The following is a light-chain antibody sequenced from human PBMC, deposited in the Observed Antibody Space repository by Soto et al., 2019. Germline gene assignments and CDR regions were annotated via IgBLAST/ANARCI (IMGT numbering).Light chain of an antibody. V-gene: IGKV1-17*01. Sequence: DIQMTQSPSSLSASVGDRVTITCRASQSISTHLNWYQQKPGKAPNLLIYAASTLQSGVPSRFSGSGSGPDFTLTISSLQPEDSATYFCLQLNSYPQTFGQGTRLQVK. J-gene: IGKJ5*01. CDR3: LQLNSYPQT. CDR1: QSISTH. CDR2: AAS.